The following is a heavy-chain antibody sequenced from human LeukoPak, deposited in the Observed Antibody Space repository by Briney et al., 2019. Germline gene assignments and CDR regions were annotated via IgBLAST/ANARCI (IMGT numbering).Heavy chain of an antibody. CDR3: ARDRQLGYCSGGSCPAGWFDP. V-gene: IGHV4-59*01. Sequence: SETLSLTCSVSGDSIRDDYWSWIRQPPGKGLEWIGYIYYSGSTNYNPSLKSRVTISVDTSKNQFSLKLSSVTAADTAVYYCARDRQLGYCSGGSCPAGWFDPWGQGTLVTVSS. CDR1: GDSIRDDY. J-gene: IGHJ5*02. D-gene: IGHD2-15*01. CDR2: IYYSGST.